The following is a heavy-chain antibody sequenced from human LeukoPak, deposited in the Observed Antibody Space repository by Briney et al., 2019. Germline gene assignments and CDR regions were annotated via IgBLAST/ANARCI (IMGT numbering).Heavy chain of an antibody. V-gene: IGHV1-18*01. CDR2: ISPYNGHT. Sequence: ASVKVSCKASGYTFTRYGISWVRQAPGQGLEWMGWISPYNGHTDYEQKVQGRVTMTTDTSTTTAYMELRSLRSDDTAVYYCARDYYDDAFDIWGQGTMVTVSS. CDR1: GYTFTRYG. CDR3: ARDYYDDAFDI. J-gene: IGHJ3*02. D-gene: IGHD3-22*01.